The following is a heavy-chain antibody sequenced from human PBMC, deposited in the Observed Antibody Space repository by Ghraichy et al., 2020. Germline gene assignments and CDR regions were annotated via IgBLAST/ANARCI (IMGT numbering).Heavy chain of an antibody. CDR3: AKRSDYCSSTSCYFWFGP. V-gene: IGHV3-48*03. CDR2: ISSSGSTI. CDR1: GFTFSSYE. J-gene: IGHJ5*02. D-gene: IGHD2-2*01. Sequence: GGSLRLSCAASGFTFSSYEMNWVRQAPGKGLEWVSYISSSGSTIYYADSVKGRFTISRDNAKNSLYLQMNSLRAEDTAVYYCAKRSDYCSSTSCYFWFGPWGQGTLVTVSS.